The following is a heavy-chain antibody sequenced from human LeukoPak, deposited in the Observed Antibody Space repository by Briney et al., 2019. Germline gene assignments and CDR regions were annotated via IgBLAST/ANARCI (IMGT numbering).Heavy chain of an antibody. V-gene: IGHV1-46*01. J-gene: IGHJ4*02. CDR3: ARVGPSEWEPVDY. Sequence: ASVKVSSKASGYTFTSYYMHWVRPAPGQGLEWTGIINPSGGSTSYAQKFQGRVTMTRDTSKNQFSLKLSSVTAADTAVYYCARVGPSEWEPVDYWGQGTLVTVSS. CDR1: GYTFTSYY. CDR2: INPSGGST. D-gene: IGHD1-26*01.